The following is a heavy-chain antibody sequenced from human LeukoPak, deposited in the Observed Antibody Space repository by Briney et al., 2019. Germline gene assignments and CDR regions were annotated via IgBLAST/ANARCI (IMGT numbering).Heavy chain of an antibody. CDR3: ARFTTSGSQIWVDP. CDR1: GGSISSYH. J-gene: IGHJ5*02. CDR2: IYTSGST. Sequence: PSETLPLTCTVSGGSISSYHWSWFRQPPGKRLEWIGHIYTSGSTSYNPSLKSRVTISLDTSKYQFSLNLGSVTAADTAVYYCARFTTSGSQIWVDPWGQGTLVTVSS. D-gene: IGHD3-10*01. V-gene: IGHV4-4*09.